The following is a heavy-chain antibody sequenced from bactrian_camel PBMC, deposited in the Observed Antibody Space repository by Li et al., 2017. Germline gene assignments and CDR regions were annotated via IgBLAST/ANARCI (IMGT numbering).Heavy chain of an antibody. D-gene: IGHD1*01. V-gene: IGHV3S53*01. Sequence: VQLVESGGGSVQSGGSLRLSCAASGYSVSQGYMAWFRQAPGKEREGVAAIDRAGNPTYTYSVKDRFTISKDNDKNTVYLQMNSLKPEDTAVYYCAAATLIREPVPLCPRPFGVWGQGTQVTVSS. J-gene: IGHJ6*01. CDR2: IDRAGNP. CDR1: GYSVSQGY. CDR3: AAATLIREPVPLCPRPFGV.